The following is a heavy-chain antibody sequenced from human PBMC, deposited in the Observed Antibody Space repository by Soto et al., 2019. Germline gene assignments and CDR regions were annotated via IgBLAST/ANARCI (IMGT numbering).Heavy chain of an antibody. CDR2: ISAYNGNT. Sequence: ASVKVSCKASGYTFTSYGISWVRQAPGQGLEWMGWISAYNGNTNYAQKLQGRVTMTTDTPTSTAYMELRSLRSDDTAVYYCARLEYCSSTSCYFFDPWGQGTLVTVSS. CDR1: GYTFTSYG. J-gene: IGHJ5*02. V-gene: IGHV1-18*01. CDR3: ARLEYCSSTSCYFFDP. D-gene: IGHD2-2*01.